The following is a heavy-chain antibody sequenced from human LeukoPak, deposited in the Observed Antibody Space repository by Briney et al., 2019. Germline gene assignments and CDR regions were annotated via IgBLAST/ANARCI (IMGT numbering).Heavy chain of an antibody. J-gene: IGHJ5*02. CDR2: IKEDGSIE. Sequence: GGSLRLSCAASGFTFSSYWMSWVRQAPGKGLEWVANIKEDGSIEDYVDSVKGRFTVSRDNAKNSLYLEMSSLRVEDTAVYYCVSQQVAPPWGQGTLVIVTS. D-gene: IGHD5-12*01. V-gene: IGHV3-7*01. CDR1: GFTFSSYW. CDR3: VSQQVAPP.